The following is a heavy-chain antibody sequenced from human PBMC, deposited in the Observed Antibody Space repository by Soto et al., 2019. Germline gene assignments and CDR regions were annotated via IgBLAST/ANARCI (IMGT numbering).Heavy chain of an antibody. CDR1: GFTFSSYG. CDR2: ISYDGSNK. D-gene: IGHD4-4*01. V-gene: IGHV3-30*18. Sequence: QVQLVESGGGVVQPGRSLRLSCAASGFTFSSYGMHWVRQAPGKGLEWVAVISYDGSNKYYADSVKGRFTISRDNSSNTLYLQMISLRAEDTSVYYCAKCPVGYSNPPSGYYYYRDVWGKGPTVTVSS. CDR3: AKCPVGYSNPPSGYYYYRDV. J-gene: IGHJ6*03.